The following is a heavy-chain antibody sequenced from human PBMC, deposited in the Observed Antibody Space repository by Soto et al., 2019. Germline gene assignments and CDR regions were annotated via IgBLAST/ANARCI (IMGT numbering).Heavy chain of an antibody. CDR1: GFTFSSYS. D-gene: IGHD3-10*01. Sequence: EVQLVESGGGLVKPGGSLRLSCAASGFTFSSYSMNWVRQAPGKGLEWVSSISSSSSYIYYADSVKGRFTISRDNAKNSLYLQMNSLRAEDTAVYYCARDRYGGSGSFRYYFDYWGQGTLVTVSS. V-gene: IGHV3-21*01. J-gene: IGHJ4*02. CDR2: ISSSSSYI. CDR3: ARDRYGGSGSFRYYFDY.